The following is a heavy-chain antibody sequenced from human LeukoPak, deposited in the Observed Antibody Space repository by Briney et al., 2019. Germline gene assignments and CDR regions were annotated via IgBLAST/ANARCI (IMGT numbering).Heavy chain of an antibody. CDR1: GVTVSINY. CDR3: PGSRGAIPTGY. Sequence: GGSLRLSCAASGVTVSINYMSWVRQAPGKGLEWVSVIYSGGNTYYADSVKGRFTISRDNSKNTLYLKMNSLRPEETAGFNWPGSRGAIPTGYWGQGTLVTVSS. J-gene: IGHJ4*02. CDR2: IYSGGNT. D-gene: IGHD1-1*01. V-gene: IGHV3-53*01.